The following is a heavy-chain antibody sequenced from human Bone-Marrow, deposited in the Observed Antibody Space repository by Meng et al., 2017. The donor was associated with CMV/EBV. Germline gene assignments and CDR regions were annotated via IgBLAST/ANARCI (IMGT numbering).Heavy chain of an antibody. V-gene: IGHV3-48*04. D-gene: IGHD3-3*01. CDR2: ISSSSSTI. CDR1: GFTFDDYG. J-gene: IGHJ6*01. Sequence: ETLSLTCAASGFTFDDYGMSWVRQAPGKGLEWVSSISSSSSTIYYADSVKGRFTISRDNAKNSLYLQMNSLRAEDTAVYYCARDSDAVRYYDFWSGYYGMDVWGQGTTVTVSS. CDR3: ARDSDAVRYYDFWSGYYGMDV.